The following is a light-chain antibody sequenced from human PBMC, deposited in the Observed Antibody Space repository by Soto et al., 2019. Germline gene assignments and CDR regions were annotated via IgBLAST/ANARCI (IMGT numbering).Light chain of an antibody. J-gene: IGKJ1*01. CDR2: DAS. Sequence: EVVMTQSPATLSVSPGERATLSCRASQTIGSNLAWYQQKPGQPPRLLIYDASTRATDIPARFTGSGSGTEFTLTISSLQSADFAVYYCQQYNNWPPTWTFGQGTKLDIK. V-gene: IGKV3-15*01. CDR3: QQYNNWPPTWT. CDR1: QTIGSN.